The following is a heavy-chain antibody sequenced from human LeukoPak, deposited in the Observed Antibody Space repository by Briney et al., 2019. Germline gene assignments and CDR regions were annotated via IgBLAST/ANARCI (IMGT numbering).Heavy chain of an antibody. D-gene: IGHD3-9*01. Sequence: GGSLRLSCAASGFTFSSYWMHWVRQAPGKGLVWVSRINSDGRSTNYADSVKGGFTIYRDNAKNTLYLQMNSLRAEDTAVYYCARDQLRLVIPTDYGMDVWGKGTTVTVSS. V-gene: IGHV3-74*01. CDR3: ARDQLRLVIPTDYGMDV. J-gene: IGHJ6*04. CDR1: GFTFSSYW. CDR2: INSDGRST.